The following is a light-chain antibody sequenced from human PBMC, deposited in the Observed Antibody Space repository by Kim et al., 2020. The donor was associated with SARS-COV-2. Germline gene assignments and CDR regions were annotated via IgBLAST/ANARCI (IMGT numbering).Light chain of an antibody. J-gene: IGLJ1*01. CDR2: EVT. CDR1: SGDVGAYNY. V-gene: IGLV2-8*01. CDR3: SSYAGSISYV. Sequence: QSALTQPPSASGSPGQSVTISCTGTSGDVGAYNYVSCYQQHPGKAPKLMIYEVTKRPSGVPDRFSGSKSGNTASLTVSGLQAEDEADYYCSSYAGSISYVFGTGTKVNVL.